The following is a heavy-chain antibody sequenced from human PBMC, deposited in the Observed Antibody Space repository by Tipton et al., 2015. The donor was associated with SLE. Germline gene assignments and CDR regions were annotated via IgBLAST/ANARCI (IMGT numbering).Heavy chain of an antibody. V-gene: IGHV4-61*02. Sequence: TLSLTCTVSRGSITTDAYYWTWIRQPSGKGLEWLGRIYNTWGTNYNPSLKSRVTISMDTSQNQLSLTLTSVTAADTAVYYCARDPEVGKRRRDAFDIWGLGTMVAVSS. CDR2: IYNTWGT. D-gene: IGHD7-27*01. J-gene: IGHJ3*02. CDR3: ARDPEVGKRRRDAFDI. CDR1: RGSITTDAYY.